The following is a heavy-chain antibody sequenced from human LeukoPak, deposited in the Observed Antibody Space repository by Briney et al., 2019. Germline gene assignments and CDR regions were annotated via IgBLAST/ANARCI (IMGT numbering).Heavy chain of an antibody. CDR3: ARDYKYAFDN. CDR1: GFTFSNYA. D-gene: IGHD5-24*01. J-gene: IGHJ4*02. Sequence: PGESLRLSCAASGFTFSNYAMYWVRQAAGKGLEWVSSIDASGGATYYADSVKGRFTISGDKAKNSLYLQMNSLRVEDTAVYYCARDYKYAFDNWGQGTLVTVSS. V-gene: IGHV3-21*01. CDR2: IDASGGAT.